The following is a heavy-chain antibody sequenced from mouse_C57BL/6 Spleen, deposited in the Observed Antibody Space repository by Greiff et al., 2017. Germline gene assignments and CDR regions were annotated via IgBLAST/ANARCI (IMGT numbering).Heavy chain of an antibody. Sequence: QVQLQQPGAELVKPGASVKLSCKASGYTFTSYWMQWVKQRPGQSLEWIGEIDPSDSYTNYNQKFKGKATLTVDTSSSTAYMQLSSLTSEDSAVYYCARGGYYYGSSYYAMDYWGQGTSVTVSS. V-gene: IGHV1-50*01. CDR1: GYTFTSYW. CDR2: IDPSDSYT. J-gene: IGHJ4*01. CDR3: ARGGYYYGSSYYAMDY. D-gene: IGHD1-1*01.